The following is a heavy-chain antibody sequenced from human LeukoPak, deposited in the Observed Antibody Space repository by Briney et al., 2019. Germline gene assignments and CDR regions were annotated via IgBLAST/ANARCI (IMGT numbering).Heavy chain of an antibody. Sequence: PGGPLRLSCAASGFTFSSYWMSWVRQAPGKGLEWVAIIEQDDGNKKYYVDSVKGRFTISRDNAKNSLYLQMHSLRAEDTAVYYCAREAIYDFWSGPYYYYYYMDVWGKGTTVSVSS. CDR2: IEQDDGNKK. J-gene: IGHJ6*03. D-gene: IGHD3-3*01. V-gene: IGHV3-7*01. CDR3: AREAIYDFWSGPYYYYYYMDV. CDR1: GFTFSSYW.